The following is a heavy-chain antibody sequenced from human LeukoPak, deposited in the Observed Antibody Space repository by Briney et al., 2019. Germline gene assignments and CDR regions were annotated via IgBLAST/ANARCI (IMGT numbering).Heavy chain of an antibody. CDR1: GFTFSSYW. J-gene: IGHJ4*02. CDR3: ARDAGMATIPY. CDR2: IKQDGSQK. Sequence: GGSLRLSCAASGFTFSSYWMSWVRPAPGKGLEWVAHIKQDGSQKYYVDSVKGRFTISRDNANNSLYLQMNSLRAEDTAVYYCARDAGMATIPYWGQGTLVTVSS. D-gene: IGHD5-24*01. V-gene: IGHV3-7*01.